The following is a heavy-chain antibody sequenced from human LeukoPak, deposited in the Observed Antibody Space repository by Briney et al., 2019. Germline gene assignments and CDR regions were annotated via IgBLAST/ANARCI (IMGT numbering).Heavy chain of an antibody. CDR1: GGSFSGYY. Sequence: SETLSLTCAVYGGSFSGYYWSWIRQPPGKGLGWMGEINHSGSTNYNPSLKSRVTISVDTSKNQFSLKLSSVTAADTAVYYCASARRRSSIAAAGPPGGWFDPWGQGTLVTVSS. CDR2: INHSGST. D-gene: IGHD6-13*01. J-gene: IGHJ5*02. CDR3: ASARRRSSIAAAGPPGGWFDP. V-gene: IGHV4-34*01.